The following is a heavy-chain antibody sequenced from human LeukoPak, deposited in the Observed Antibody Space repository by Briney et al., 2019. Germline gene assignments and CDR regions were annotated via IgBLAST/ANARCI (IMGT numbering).Heavy chain of an antibody. J-gene: IGHJ5*02. CDR3: ATQSREYCSSTSCASGWFDP. Sequence: ASVKVSCKVSGYTLTELSMHWVRQAPGKGLEWMGGFDPEDGETIYAQKFQGRVIMTEDTSTDTAYMELSSLRSEDTAVYYCATQSREYCSSTSCASGWFDPWGQGTLVTVSS. CDR1: GYTLTELS. CDR2: FDPEDGET. V-gene: IGHV1-24*01. D-gene: IGHD2-2*01.